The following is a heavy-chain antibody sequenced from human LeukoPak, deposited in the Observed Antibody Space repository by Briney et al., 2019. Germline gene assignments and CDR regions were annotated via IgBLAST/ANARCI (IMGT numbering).Heavy chain of an antibody. V-gene: IGHV4-59*01. CDR3: ARDGGSYYFDY. CDR2: IYYSGST. J-gene: IGHJ4*02. D-gene: IGHD1-26*01. Sequence: SETLSLTCTVSGGSISSYYWSWIRQPPGKGLEWIGYIYYSGSTNYNPSLKSRVTISVDTSKNQFSLKLSSVTAADTAVYYCARDGGSYYFDYWGQGTLVTVSS. CDR1: GGSISSYY.